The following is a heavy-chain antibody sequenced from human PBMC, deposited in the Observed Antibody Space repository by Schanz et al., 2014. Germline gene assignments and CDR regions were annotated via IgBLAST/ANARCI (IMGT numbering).Heavy chain of an antibody. D-gene: IGHD3-10*01. CDR3: ARGRGFYDY. CDR1: GYTFSDYG. Sequence: QVQLVQSGAEVKKPGASVKVSCKTSGYTFSDYGITWVRQAPGQGLEWLGWISGSNGNTNYTQKFQGRVTMTRDTSTSTVYMELSSLRSEDTAVYYCARGRGFYDYWGQGTLVTVSS. CDR2: ISGSNGNT. V-gene: IGHV1-18*01. J-gene: IGHJ4*02.